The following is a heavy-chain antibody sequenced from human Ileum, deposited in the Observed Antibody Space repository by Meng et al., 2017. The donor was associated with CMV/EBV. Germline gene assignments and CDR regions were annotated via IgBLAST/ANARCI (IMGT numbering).Heavy chain of an antibody. CDR1: GFTFTSYD. D-gene: IGHD3-16*01. CDR3: VGEVYLFMIFDP. J-gene: IGHJ5*02. V-gene: IGHV3-64*02. CDR2: ISPNGHDT. Sequence: CAASGFTFTSYDMYWVRQAPGRGLEYVSAISPNGHDTFYADSVKGRFTISRDNSKNTVYLQMGNLSAEDTAVYYCVGEVYLFMIFDPWGQGTLVTVSS.